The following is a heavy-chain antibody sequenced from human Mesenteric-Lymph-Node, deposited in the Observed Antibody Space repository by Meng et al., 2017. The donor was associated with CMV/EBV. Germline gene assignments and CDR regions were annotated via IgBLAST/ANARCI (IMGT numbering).Heavy chain of an antibody. CDR2: IRYDGSNK. CDR3: AKDLATYYDFWSGVLTGMDV. CDR1: GFTFSSYG. D-gene: IGHD3-3*01. V-gene: IGHV3-30*02. Sequence: GGSLRLSCAASGFTFSSYGMHWVRQAPGKGLEWVAFIRYDGSNKYYADSVKGRLTISRDNSKNTLYLQMNSLRAEDTAVYYCAKDLATYYDFWSGVLTGMDVWGQGTTVTVSS. J-gene: IGHJ6*02.